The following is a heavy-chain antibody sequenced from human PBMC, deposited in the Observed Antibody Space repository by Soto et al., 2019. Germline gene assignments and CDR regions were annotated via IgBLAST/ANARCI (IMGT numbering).Heavy chain of an antibody. V-gene: IGHV1-69*01. CDR2: IIPIFGTA. Sequence: PGESLKISCKGSGYSFTSYWIGWVRQAPGQGLEWMGGIIPIFGTANYAQKFQGRVTITADESTSTAYMELSSLRSEDAAVYYCHGDCSLGGDLTRDPGYGMDVWGQGTTVTVSS. J-gene: IGHJ6*02. D-gene: IGHD2-21*02. CDR1: GYSFTSYW. CDR3: HGDCSLGGDLTRDPGYGMDV.